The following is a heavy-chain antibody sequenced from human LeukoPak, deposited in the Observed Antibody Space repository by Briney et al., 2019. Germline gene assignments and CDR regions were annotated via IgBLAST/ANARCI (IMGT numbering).Heavy chain of an antibody. CDR1: GFTFSSYW. V-gene: IGHV3-7*01. CDR3: ARVFIAIAVRDYYYMDV. J-gene: IGHJ6*03. D-gene: IGHD6-19*01. CDR2: IKQDGSER. Sequence: GGSLRLSCAASGFTFSSYWMSWVRQAPGKGLEWVANIKQDGSERYYVDSVKGRFTISRDNAKNSLYLQMNSLRAEDTAVYYCARVFIAIAVRDYYYMDVWGKGTTVTVSS.